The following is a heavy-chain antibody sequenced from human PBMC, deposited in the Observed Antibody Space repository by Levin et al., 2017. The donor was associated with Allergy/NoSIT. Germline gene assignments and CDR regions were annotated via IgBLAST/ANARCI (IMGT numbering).Heavy chain of an antibody. CDR2: LSSSGNS. J-gene: IGHJ6*02. D-gene: IGHD2-15*01. CDR1: GGSISTYF. CDR3: ARDRVITAGSTYYYYGMDV. V-gene: IGHV4-59*01. Sequence: RSQTLSLTCTVSGGSISTYFWSWIRQPPGKGLEWIGHLSSSGNSNYNPSLKSRVTISVDTSKNQLSLKLTSVTAADRAVYYCARDRVITAGSTYYYYGMDVWGQGTTVTVSS.